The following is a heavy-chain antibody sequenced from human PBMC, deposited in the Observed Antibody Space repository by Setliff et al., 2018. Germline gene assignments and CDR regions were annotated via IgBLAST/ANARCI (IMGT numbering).Heavy chain of an antibody. V-gene: IGHV3-11*05. J-gene: IGHJ4*02. CDR1: GFSFSDYY. CDR3: VRDKDKDFDF. CDR2: IGSTGVYT. Sequence: GGSLRLSCAASGFSFSDYYMSWIRQAPGKGLEWISYIGSTGVYTNYADSVKGRFTISRDNANNSLYLQISSLRVEDTAVYYCVRDKDKDFDFWGQGTLVTVSS.